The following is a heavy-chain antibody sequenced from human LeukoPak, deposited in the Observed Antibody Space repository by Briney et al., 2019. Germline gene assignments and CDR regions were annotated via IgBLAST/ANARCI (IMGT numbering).Heavy chain of an antibody. Sequence: AGGSLRLSCAASGFTFSSYSMNWVRQAPGKGLEWVSSISSSSSYIYYADSVKGRFTISRDNAKNSLYLQMNTLRADDTAVYSCARYGSGDHASDYWGQGTLVTVSS. CDR1: GFTFSSYS. D-gene: IGHD4-17*01. V-gene: IGHV3-21*01. CDR3: ARYGSGDHASDY. CDR2: ISSSSSYI. J-gene: IGHJ4*02.